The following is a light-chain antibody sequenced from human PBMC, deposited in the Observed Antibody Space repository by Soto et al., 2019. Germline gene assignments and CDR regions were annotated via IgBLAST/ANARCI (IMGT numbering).Light chain of an antibody. CDR3: QQYTSYLYT. CDR1: QSISSW. Sequence: DIQMTQSPSTLSASVGNRVTITCRSSQSISSWLAWYQQKPGKAPKLLIYKASSLESGVPSRLSGSGSGTEFTLTVSSLQPDDFATYCCQQYTSYLYTFGHGTKLEIK. V-gene: IGKV1-5*03. CDR2: KAS. J-gene: IGKJ2*01.